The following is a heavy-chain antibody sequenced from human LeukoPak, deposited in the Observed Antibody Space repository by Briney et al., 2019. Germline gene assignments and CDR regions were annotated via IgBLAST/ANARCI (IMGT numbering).Heavy chain of an antibody. CDR1: GFTLSSYA. Sequence: HPGGSLRLSCAASGFTLSSYAMHWVRQAPDKGLEWVAVISYDGSNKYYADSVKGRFTISRDNSKNTLYLQMNSLRAEDTAVYYCARSKEGAFDIWGQGTMVTVSS. CDR2: ISYDGSNK. V-gene: IGHV3-30*04. CDR3: ARSKEGAFDI. J-gene: IGHJ3*02.